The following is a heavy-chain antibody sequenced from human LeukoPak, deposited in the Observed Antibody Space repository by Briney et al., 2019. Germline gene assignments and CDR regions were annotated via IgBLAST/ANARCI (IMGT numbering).Heavy chain of an antibody. D-gene: IGHD2-15*01. Sequence: SETLSLTCTVTGGSISGYHWNWIRQFPGKGLEWISNIFYTGNTDYNPSLKSRVTISINTSKNEISLILRSVTAADTAVYYCARKTYCSGGRCYGENWFDPWGQGILVTVSS. CDR2: IFYTGNT. CDR1: GGSISGYH. CDR3: ARKTYCSGGRCYGENWFDP. V-gene: IGHV4-59*08. J-gene: IGHJ5*02.